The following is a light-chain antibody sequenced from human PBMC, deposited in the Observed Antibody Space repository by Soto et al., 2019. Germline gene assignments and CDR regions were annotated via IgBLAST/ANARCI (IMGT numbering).Light chain of an antibody. CDR3: SSYAGSNNVV. J-gene: IGLJ2*01. CDR2: EVS. CDR1: SSDVGGYNY. Sequence: QSALTQPPSASGSPGQSVTISCTGTSSDVGGYNYVSWYQQHPGKAPKLMIYEVSKRPSGVPDRFSGSKSGNTASLTVSGLRAEDEADYYWSSYAGSNNVVFGGGTKVTVL. V-gene: IGLV2-8*01.